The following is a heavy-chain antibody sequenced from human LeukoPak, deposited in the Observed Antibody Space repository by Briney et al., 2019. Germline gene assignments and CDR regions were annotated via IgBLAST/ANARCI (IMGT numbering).Heavy chain of an antibody. D-gene: IGHD6-19*01. CDR3: AREMVAVAGTFDY. Sequence: GGSLRLSSAASGFTFSSYGMHWVRQAPGKGLEWVAVIWYDGSNKYYADSVKGRFTISRDNSKNTLYLQMNSLRAEDTAVYYCAREMVAVAGTFDYWGQGTLVTVSS. CDR2: IWYDGSNK. J-gene: IGHJ4*02. CDR1: GFTFSSYG. V-gene: IGHV3-33*01.